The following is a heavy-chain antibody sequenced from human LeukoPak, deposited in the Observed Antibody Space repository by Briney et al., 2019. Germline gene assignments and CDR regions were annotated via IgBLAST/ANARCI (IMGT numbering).Heavy chain of an antibody. J-gene: IGHJ4*02. CDR3: ARAHSGSYSY. V-gene: IGHV3-30*02. CDR1: GFAFSSYG. Sequence: GGSLRLSCAASGFAFSSYGMHWVRQAPGKGLEWVAFMRDDGSNKYYADSVKGRFTISRDNSKNTLYLQMNSLRAEDTAVYCCARAHSGSYSYWGQGTLVTVSS. CDR2: MRDDGSNK. D-gene: IGHD3-10*01.